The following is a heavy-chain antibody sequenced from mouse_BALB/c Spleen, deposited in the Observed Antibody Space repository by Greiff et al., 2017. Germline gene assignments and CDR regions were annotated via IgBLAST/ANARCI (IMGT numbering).Heavy chain of an antibody. J-gene: IGHJ3*01. V-gene: IGHV1S81*02. Sequence: VQLQQSGAELVKPGASVKLSCKASGYTFTSYYMYWVKQRPGQGLEWIGEINPSNGGTNFNEKFKSKATLTVDKSSSTAYMQLSSLTSEDSAVYYCTRGDYDWFAYWGQGTLVTVSA. CDR2: INPSNGGT. D-gene: IGHD2-4*01. CDR1: GYTFTSYY. CDR3: TRGDYDWFAY.